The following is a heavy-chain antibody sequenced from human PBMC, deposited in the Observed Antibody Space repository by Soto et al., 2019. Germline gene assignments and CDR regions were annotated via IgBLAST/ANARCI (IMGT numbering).Heavy chain of an antibody. CDR1: GGTFTSYA. V-gene: IGHV1-69*13. CDR2: IIPIFRTA. Sequence: SVKVSCNASGGTFTSYAISLVRQTPGQGVEWIGGIIPIFRTANYPQKFQGRVRITADESTSTAYMELSSLRSEDTAVYYCASSAVPAAAISGPFFEYWGKGTLGTVSS. CDR3: ASSAVPAAAISGPFFEY. D-gene: IGHD2-2*02. J-gene: IGHJ4*02.